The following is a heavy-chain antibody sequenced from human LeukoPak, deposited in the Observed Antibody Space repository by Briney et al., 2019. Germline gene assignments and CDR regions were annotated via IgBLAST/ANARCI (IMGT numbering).Heavy chain of an antibody. D-gene: IGHD3-9*01. CDR1: GGSFSGYY. J-gene: IGHJ4*02. CDR2: SNHSGST. Sequence: PSETLSLTCAVYGGSFSGYYRSWIRQPPGKGLEWIGESNHSGSTNYNPSLKSLVTISVDTSKNQFPLKLSSVTAADTAVYYCARGLLRYFERYDYWGQGTLVTVSS. CDR3: ARGLLRYFERYDY. V-gene: IGHV4-34*01.